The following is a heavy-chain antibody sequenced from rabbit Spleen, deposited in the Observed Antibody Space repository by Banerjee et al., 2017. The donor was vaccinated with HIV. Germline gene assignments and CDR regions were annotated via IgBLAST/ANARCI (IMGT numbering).Heavy chain of an antibody. V-gene: IGHV1S40*01. J-gene: IGHJ4*01. Sequence: QSLEESGGDLVKPGASLTLTCTASGVSFSSNYYMCWVRQAPGKGLEWIACINTATGKGVYASWAKGRFTISKTSSTTVTLQMTSLTAADTATYFCARDLAYVIGWNFNLWGPGTLVTVS. CDR2: INTATGKG. CDR1: GVSFSSNYY. D-gene: IGHD6-1*01. CDR3: ARDLAYVIGWNFNL.